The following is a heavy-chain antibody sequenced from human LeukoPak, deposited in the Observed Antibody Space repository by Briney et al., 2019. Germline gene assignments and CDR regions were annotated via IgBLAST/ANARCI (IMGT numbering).Heavy chain of an antibody. CDR2: ISSSGSTI. CDR3: ARECQQWPARGAFDI. D-gene: IGHD6-19*01. V-gene: IGHV3-48*03. CDR1: GFTFSSYE. Sequence: GGSLRLSCAASGFTFSSYEMNWVRQAPGKGLEWVSYISSSGSTIYYADSVKGRFTISRDNAKNSLYLQMNSLRAEDTAVYYCARECQQWPARGAFDIWGQGTMVTVSS. J-gene: IGHJ3*02.